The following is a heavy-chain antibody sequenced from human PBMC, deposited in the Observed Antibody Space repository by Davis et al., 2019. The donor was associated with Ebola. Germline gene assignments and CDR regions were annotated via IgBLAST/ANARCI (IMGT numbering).Heavy chain of an antibody. D-gene: IGHD1-7*01. CDR2: IKQDGSEK. Sequence: PGGSLRLSCAASGFTFSSYWMSWVCQAPGKGLEWVANIKQDGSEKYYVDSVKGRFTISRDNAKNSLYLQMNSLRAEDTAVYYCARSCGTTWIWGGCWFDPWGQGTLVTVSS. V-gene: IGHV3-7*01. CDR3: ARSCGTTWIWGGCWFDP. CDR1: GFTFSSYW. J-gene: IGHJ5*02.